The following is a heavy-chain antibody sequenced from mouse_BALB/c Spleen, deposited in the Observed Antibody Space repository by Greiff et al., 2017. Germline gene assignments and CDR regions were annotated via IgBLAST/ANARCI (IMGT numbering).Heavy chain of an antibody. D-gene: IGHD1-2*01. J-gene: IGHJ4*01. CDR2: IRLKSNNYAT. CDR3: TPIHYYDYYYAMDY. V-gene: IGHV6-6*02. CDR1: GFTFSNYW. Sequence: EVQLVESGGGLVQPGGSMKLSCVASGFTFSNYWMNWVRQSPEKGLEWVAEIRLKSNNYATHYAVSVKGRFTISRDDSKSSVYLQMNNLRAEDTGIYYCTPIHYYDYYYAMDYWGQGTTVTVSS.